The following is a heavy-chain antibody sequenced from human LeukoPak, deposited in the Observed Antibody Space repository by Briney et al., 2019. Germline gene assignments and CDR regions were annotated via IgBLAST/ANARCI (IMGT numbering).Heavy chain of an antibody. CDR2: ISYDGSNK. J-gene: IGHJ4*02. D-gene: IGHD4-23*01. CDR3: GVNSDY. Sequence: GGPLRLSCAASGFTFSSYGMHWVRQAPGKGLEWVAVISYDGSNKYYADSVKGRFTISRDNSKNTLYLQMNSLRAEDTAVYYCGVNSDYWGQGTLVTVSS. V-gene: IGHV3-30*03. CDR1: GFTFSSYG.